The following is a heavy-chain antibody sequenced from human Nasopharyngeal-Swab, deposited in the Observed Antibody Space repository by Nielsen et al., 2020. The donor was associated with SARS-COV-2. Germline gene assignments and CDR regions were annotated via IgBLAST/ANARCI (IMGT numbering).Heavy chain of an antibody. Sequence: SETLSLTCTVSGGSISSGDYYWSWIRQPPGKGLEWIGYIYYSGSTYYNPSLKSRVTISVDTSKNQFSLKLSSVTAADTAVYYCARAPEHFTIFGVVKDYFDYWGQGTLVTVSS. V-gene: IGHV4-30-4*01. CDR3: ARAPEHFTIFGVVKDYFDY. CDR2: IYYSGST. D-gene: IGHD3-3*01. CDR1: GGSISSGDYY. J-gene: IGHJ4*02.